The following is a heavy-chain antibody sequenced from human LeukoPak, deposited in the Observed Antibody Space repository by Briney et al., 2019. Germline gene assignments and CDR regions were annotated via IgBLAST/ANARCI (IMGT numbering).Heavy chain of an antibody. Sequence: GGSLRLSCAASGFTFSSYAMSWVRQTPGKGLEWVSGISGSGGSTYYADSVKGRFSISRDNAKNTLYLQMNSLRVEDTAVYYCARGRPHGNDYWGQGTLVTVSS. CDR2: ISGSGGST. V-gene: IGHV3-23*01. D-gene: IGHD4-23*01. J-gene: IGHJ4*02. CDR1: GFTFSSYA. CDR3: ARGRPHGNDY.